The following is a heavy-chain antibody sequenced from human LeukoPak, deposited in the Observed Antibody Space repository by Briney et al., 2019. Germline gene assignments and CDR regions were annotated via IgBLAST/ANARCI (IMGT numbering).Heavy chain of an antibody. CDR2: ISWNSGSI. Sequence: GGSLRLSCAASGFTFDDYAMHWVRQAPGKGLEWVSGISWNSGSIGYADSVKGRFTISRDNAKNSLYLQMNSLRAEDTALYYCARDRQQLRYFDWKTPPDYWGQGTLVTVSS. J-gene: IGHJ4*02. CDR3: ARDRQQLRYFDWKTPPDY. D-gene: IGHD3-9*01. V-gene: IGHV3-9*01. CDR1: GFTFDDYA.